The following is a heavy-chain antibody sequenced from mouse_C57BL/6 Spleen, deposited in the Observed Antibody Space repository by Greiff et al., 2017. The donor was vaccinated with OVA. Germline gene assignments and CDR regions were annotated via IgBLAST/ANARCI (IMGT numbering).Heavy chain of an antibody. V-gene: IGHV1-42*01. J-gene: IGHJ3*01. Sequence: VQLKESGPELVKPGASVKISCKASGYSFTGYYMNWVKQSPEKSLEWIGEINPSTGGTTYNQKFKAKATLTVDKSSSTAYMQLKSLTSEDSAVYYCARRGLTGFAYWGQGTLVTVSA. CDR1: GYSFTGYY. CDR3: ARRGLTGFAY. CDR2: INPSTGGT. D-gene: IGHD4-1*01.